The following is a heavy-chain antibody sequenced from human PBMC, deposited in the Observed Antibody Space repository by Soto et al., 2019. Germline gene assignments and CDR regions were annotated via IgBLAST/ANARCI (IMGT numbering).Heavy chain of an antibody. CDR1: GFTFSSYG. V-gene: IGHV3-30*18. CDR2: VSYDGTNK. D-gene: IGHD6-13*01. J-gene: IGHJ4*02. CDR3: AKDIGSSSWYWSAPLDY. Sequence: QVQLVESGGGVVQPGRSLRLSCAASGFTFSSYGMHWVRQAPGKGLEWVAVVSYDGTNKYYADSVKGRFTISRDNSKNTLYLQMNSLRAEDTAVYYCAKDIGSSSWYWSAPLDYWGQGTLVTVSS.